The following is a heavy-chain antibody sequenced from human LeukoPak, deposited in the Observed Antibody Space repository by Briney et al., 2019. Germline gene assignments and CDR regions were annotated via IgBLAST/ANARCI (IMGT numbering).Heavy chain of an antibody. J-gene: IGHJ3*02. V-gene: IGHV3-11*04. CDR1: GFTFSDYY. Sequence: GGSLRLSCAASGFTFSDYYMSWIRQAPGKGLEWVSYISNSGSIIKYADSVKGRFTISRDNAKNSLYLQMNSLRAEDTAVYYCAREHAGVSAFDIWGQGTLVTVSS. CDR3: AREHAGVSAFDI. D-gene: IGHD3-10*01. CDR2: ISNSGSII.